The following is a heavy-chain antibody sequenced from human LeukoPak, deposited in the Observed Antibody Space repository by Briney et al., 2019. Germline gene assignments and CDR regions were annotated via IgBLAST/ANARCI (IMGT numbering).Heavy chain of an antibody. J-gene: IGHJ4*02. CDR2: ISYDGSNK. Sequence: GGSLRLSCAASGFTFSSYGMHWVRQAPGKGLEWVAVISYDGSNKYYADSVKGRFTISRDNSKNTLYLQMNSLRAEDTAVYYCSAGDGYNGELGYWGQGTLVTVSS. CDR1: GFTFSSYG. D-gene: IGHD5-24*01. V-gene: IGHV3-30*03. CDR3: SAGDGYNGELGY.